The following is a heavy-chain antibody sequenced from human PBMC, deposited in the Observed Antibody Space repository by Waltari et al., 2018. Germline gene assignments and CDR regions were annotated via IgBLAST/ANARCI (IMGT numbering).Heavy chain of an antibody. D-gene: IGHD3-10*01. V-gene: IGHV1-69*01. J-gene: IGHJ4*02. CDR2: IIPIFGTA. CDR3: AGGNPYYYGSGSYYPLGF. Sequence: QVQLVQSGAEVKKPGSSVKVSCKASGGTFSSYAISWVRQAPGQGLEWMGGIIPIFGTANYAQKCQGRVTITADESTSTAYMELSSLRSEDTAVYYCAGGNPYYYGSGSYYPLGFWGQGTLVTVSS. CDR1: GGTFSSYA.